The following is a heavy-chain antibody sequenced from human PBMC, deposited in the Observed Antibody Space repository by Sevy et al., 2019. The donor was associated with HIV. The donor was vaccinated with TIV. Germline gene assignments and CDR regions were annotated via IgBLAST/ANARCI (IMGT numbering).Heavy chain of an antibody. V-gene: IGHV1-2*02. J-gene: IGHJ4*02. CDR2: INPNTDDT. CDR1: GYTFSVHY. CDR3: ARLRYSDPSGQYYGGGADYFDY. Sequence: ASVKVSCSTSGYTFSVHYIYWVRQAAGQGLEWMGWINPNTDDTNFSPKFQGRVTMTRDSSINTAYMELSRLTSADTAVYFCARLRYSDPSGQYYGGGADYFDYWGQGTLVTVSS. D-gene: IGHD3-22*01.